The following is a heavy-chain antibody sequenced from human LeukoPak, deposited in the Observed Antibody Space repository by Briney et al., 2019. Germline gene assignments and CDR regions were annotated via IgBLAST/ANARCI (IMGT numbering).Heavy chain of an antibody. V-gene: IGHV3-21*01. D-gene: IGHD4-17*01. J-gene: IGHJ4*02. CDR3: ASFMTTVTIPDY. Sequence: GGSLRLSCAASGFTFRSYSMNWGRQAPGKRLEWLSSITSSGSHMYYADSVKSRCTISRDNAKSSLYLQMNSLSAEDTAVYYCASFMTTVTIPDYWGQGTLVTVSS. CDR2: ITSSGSHM. CDR1: GFTFRSYS.